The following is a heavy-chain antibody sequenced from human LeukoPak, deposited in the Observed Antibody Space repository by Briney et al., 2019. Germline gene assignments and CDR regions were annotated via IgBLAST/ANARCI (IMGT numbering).Heavy chain of an antibody. Sequence: SQTLSLTCTVSGGSISSGDYYWSWIRQPPGKGLEWIGYIYHSGSTYYNPSLKSRVTISVDRSKNQFSLKLSSVTAADTAVYYCARGGIAARPNWFDPWGQGTLVTVSS. CDR1: GGSISSGDYY. D-gene: IGHD6-6*01. CDR2: IYHSGST. J-gene: IGHJ5*02. CDR3: ARGGIAARPNWFDP. V-gene: IGHV4-30-2*01.